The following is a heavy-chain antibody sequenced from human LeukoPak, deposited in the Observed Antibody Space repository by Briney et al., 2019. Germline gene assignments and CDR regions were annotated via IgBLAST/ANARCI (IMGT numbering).Heavy chain of an antibody. J-gene: IGHJ4*02. CDR1: GYKFTDYY. D-gene: IGHD2-2*01. CDR3: ARELTFCTSTSCPLYHY. CDR2: INPTNGGS. V-gene: IGHV1-2*02. Sequence: ASVKLSCKASGYKFTDYYVHWVRQAPGQGLEWMGWINPTNGGSNYAQKFHGRVTMTRDTSITTAYMEVNSLTSDDTAVYYCARELTFCTSTSCPLYHYWGQGTLVTVSS.